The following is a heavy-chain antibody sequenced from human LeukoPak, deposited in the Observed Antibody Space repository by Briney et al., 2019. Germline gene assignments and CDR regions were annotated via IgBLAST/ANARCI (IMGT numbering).Heavy chain of an antibody. J-gene: IGHJ4*02. CDR3: ARHEGYSYAFAY. D-gene: IGHD5-18*01. CDR1: GGSISSYY. Sequence: SETLSLTCTVSGGSISSYYWSWIRQPPGKGLEWIGYIYYSGSTNYNASLKSRLTISADTSKNQFSLKLSSVTAAATAVYVCARHEGYSYAFAYWGQGTLVTVSS. CDR2: IYYSGST. V-gene: IGHV4-59*08.